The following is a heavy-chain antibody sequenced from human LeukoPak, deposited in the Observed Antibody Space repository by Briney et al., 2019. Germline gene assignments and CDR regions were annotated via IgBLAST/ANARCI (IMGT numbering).Heavy chain of an antibody. V-gene: IGHV1-2*02. CDR1: GYTFTGYY. CDR2: INPNSGGT. J-gene: IGHJ5*02. D-gene: IGHD2-15*01. CDR3: ARDKVDIVVVVAATVDFRFDP. Sequence: ASVKVSCKASGYTFTGYYMHWVRQAPGQGLEWMGWINPNSGGTNYAQKFQGRVTMTRDTSISTAYMELSRLRSDDTAVYYCARDKVDIVVVVAATVDFRFDPWGQGTLVTVSS.